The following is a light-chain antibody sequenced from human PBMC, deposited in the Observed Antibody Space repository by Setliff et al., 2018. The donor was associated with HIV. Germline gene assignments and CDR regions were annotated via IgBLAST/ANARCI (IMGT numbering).Light chain of an antibody. CDR3: CSYAGSKTFDV. J-gene: IGLJ1*01. CDR2: EVT. CDR1: NSDVGGYNY. V-gene: IGLV2-14*01. Sequence: QSVLTQPASVSGSPGQSITISCTGTNSDVGGYNYVSWFQQHPGKAPKLIISEVTNRPSGVSDRFSGSKSGNTASLSISGLQPEDEADYYCCSYAGSKTFDVFGTGTKV.